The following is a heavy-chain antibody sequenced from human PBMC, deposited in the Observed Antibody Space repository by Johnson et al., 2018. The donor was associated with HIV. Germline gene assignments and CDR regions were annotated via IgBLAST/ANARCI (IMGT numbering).Heavy chain of an antibody. CDR3: ARVYARTPGAFDI. V-gene: IGHV3-30*03. CDR1: GFAFSSYG. J-gene: IGHJ3*02. Sequence: QMLLVESGGGVVQPGRSLRLSCAASGFAFSSYGMHWVRQAPGKGLEWVAIISYDGSNKCYADSVKGRFTISRDNSKNSLYLQMNSLRAEDTAVYYCARVYARTPGAFDIWGQGTMVTVSS. D-gene: IGHD2-2*01. CDR2: ISYDGSNK.